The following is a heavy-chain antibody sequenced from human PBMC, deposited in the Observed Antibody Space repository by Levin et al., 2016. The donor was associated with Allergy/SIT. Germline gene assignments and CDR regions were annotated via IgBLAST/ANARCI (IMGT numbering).Heavy chain of an antibody. Sequence: GSLRLSCAVSGLMFSDVGMTWVRQAPGMGLEWVSSIDNTGDTFYGDSVKGRFTISRDNSKNTLHLQMNSLRVEDTAIYYCAKGYGYVDPWGQGTLVTVSS. CDR3: AKGYGYVDP. CDR1: GLMFSDVG. J-gene: IGHJ5*02. CDR2: IDNTGDT. D-gene: IGHD5-18*01. V-gene: IGHV3-23*05.